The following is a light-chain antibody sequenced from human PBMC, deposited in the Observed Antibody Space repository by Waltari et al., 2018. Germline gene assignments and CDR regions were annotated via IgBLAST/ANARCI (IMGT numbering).Light chain of an antibody. CDR2: GAS. CDR3: QQFGESPWT. Sequence: EIVLTQSPGTLSLSPGERVALSCRASQSVSSSYLAWYQQKPGLAPRLLIYGASNRATGSPDRFSGRGPGTDFTLTISRLEPEDFAVYYCQQFGESPWTFGQGTKVEIK. J-gene: IGKJ1*01. CDR1: QSVSSSY. V-gene: IGKV3-20*01.